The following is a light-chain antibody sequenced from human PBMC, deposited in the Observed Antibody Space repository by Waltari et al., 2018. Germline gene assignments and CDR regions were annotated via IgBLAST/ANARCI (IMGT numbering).Light chain of an antibody. CDR1: RSIFYSPNKNNY. J-gene: IGKJ2*01. CDR3: QQYFSTPYN. CDR2: WAS. V-gene: IGKV4-1*01. Sequence: DIVMTQPPDSHAVSLVDRGTINCKSSRSIFYSPNKNNYLAWYQHKSGQPPKLIIYWASTRAPGVPDRISGSGSGTDFTLTISSLQAEDVAIYYCQQYFSTPYNFGQGTKLEIK.